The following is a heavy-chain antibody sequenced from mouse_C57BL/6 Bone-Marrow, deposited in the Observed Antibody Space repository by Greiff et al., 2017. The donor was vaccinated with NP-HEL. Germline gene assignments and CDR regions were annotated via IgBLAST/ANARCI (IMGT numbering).Heavy chain of an antibody. CDR2: INSDGGST. Sequence: EVKLMESGGGLVQPGESLKLSCESNEYEFPSHDMSWVRKTPEKRLELVAAINSDGGSTYYPDTMERRFIISRDNTKKTLYLQMSSLRSEDTALYYCASPFITTVGPWCAYWGQGTLVTVSA. CDR1: EYEFPSHD. V-gene: IGHV5-2*01. D-gene: IGHD1-1*01. CDR3: ASPFITTVGPWCAY. J-gene: IGHJ3*01.